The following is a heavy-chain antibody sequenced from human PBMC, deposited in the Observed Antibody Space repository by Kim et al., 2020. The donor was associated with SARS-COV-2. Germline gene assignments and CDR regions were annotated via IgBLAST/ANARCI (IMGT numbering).Heavy chain of an antibody. CDR3: ARDRAPVSGWYFDL. J-gene: IGHJ3*01. CDR1: GLTINSQY. V-gene: IGHV3-53*01. CDR2: IYSYGLT. Sequence: GGSLRLSCTASGLTINSQYMTWVRQAPGKGLEWVSTIYSYGLTYYADSVQGRFTISRDITTNILYLQMNSLRVEDTAVYYCARDRAPVSGWYFDLWGQGTLVAVSS. D-gene: IGHD6-19*01.